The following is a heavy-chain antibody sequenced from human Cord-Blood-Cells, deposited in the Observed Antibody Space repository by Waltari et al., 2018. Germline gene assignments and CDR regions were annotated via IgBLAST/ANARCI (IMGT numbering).Heavy chain of an antibody. CDR1: GGSFSGYY. CDR3: ARNHRWTYSLTNRFDY. J-gene: IGHJ4*02. D-gene: IGHD2-21*01. CDR2: INHSGST. V-gene: IGHV4-34*01. Sequence: QVQLQQWGAGLLKPSETLSLTCAVYGGSFSGYYWSWLRQPPGKGLEWTGEINHSGSTNYNPSLKSRVTISVDTSKNQFSLKLSSVTAADTAVYYCARNHRWTYSLTNRFDYWGQGTLVTVSS.